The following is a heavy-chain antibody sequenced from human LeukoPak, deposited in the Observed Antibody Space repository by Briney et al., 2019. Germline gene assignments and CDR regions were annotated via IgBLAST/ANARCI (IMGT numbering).Heavy chain of an antibody. V-gene: IGHV4-34*01. Sequence: PSETLSLTCAVYGGSLSGYYWSWIRQPPGKGLEWIGEINHSGSTNYNPSLKGRVTISVDTSKNQFSLRLSSVTAADTAVYYCAGSGYGLAGWFDPWGKGTLVTVSS. CDR2: INHSGST. D-gene: IGHD6-25*01. CDR3: AGSGYGLAGWFDP. J-gene: IGHJ5*02. CDR1: GGSLSGYY.